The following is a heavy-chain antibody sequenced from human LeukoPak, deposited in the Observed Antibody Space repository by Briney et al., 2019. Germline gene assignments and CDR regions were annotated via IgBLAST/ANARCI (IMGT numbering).Heavy chain of an antibody. D-gene: IGHD6-19*01. J-gene: IGHJ4*02. CDR2: ISAYNGNT. Sequence: ASVKVSCKASGYTFTSYGISWVRQAPGQGLEWMGWISAYNGNTNYAQKLQGRVTTTTDTSTSTAYMELRSLRSDDTAVYYCASAGYSSGWYDFDYWGQGTLVTVSS. CDR1: GYTFTSYG. V-gene: IGHV1-18*01. CDR3: ASAGYSSGWYDFDY.